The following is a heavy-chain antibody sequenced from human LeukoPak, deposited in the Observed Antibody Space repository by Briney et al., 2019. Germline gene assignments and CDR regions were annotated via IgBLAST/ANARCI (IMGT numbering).Heavy chain of an antibody. V-gene: IGHV4-4*07. CDR2: IYTSGST. CDR1: GGSFSSYY. J-gene: IGHJ3*02. Sequence: SETLSLTCTVSGGSFSSYYWSWIRQPAGKGLEWIWRIYTSGSTKYNPAIKSRVTMTVDTSKNQFSLKLSSVTAADTAMYDCSRARDRGYYHGDAFDTWGQGTMVTVSS. D-gene: IGHD3-22*01. CDR3: SRARDRGYYHGDAFDT.